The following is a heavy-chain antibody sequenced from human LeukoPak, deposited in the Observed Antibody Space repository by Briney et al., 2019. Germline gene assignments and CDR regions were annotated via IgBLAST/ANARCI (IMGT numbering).Heavy chain of an antibody. D-gene: IGHD6-13*01. CDR3: ASTPRSSPYYYYMDV. J-gene: IGHJ6*03. V-gene: IGHV4-59*01. CDR2: IYYSGST. Sequence: SEILSLTCTVSGGSISSYYWSWIRQPPGKGLEWIGYIYYSGSTNYNPSLKGRVTISVDTSKNQFSLKLSSVTAADTAVYYCASTPRSSPYYYYMDVWGKGTTVTVSS. CDR1: GGSISSYY.